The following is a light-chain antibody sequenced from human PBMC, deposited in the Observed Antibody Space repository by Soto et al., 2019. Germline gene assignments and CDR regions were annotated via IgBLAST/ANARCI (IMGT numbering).Light chain of an antibody. V-gene: IGKV1-5*01. Sequence: DIPMTQSPSTLSASVGDRVTITCRASQSISNWLAWYQQKPGKAPKLLIYDASSLESGVPSRFSGSGSGIEFTLTISSLQPDAFATYYCQQYTSFYTFGQGTKLEIK. J-gene: IGKJ2*01. CDR1: QSISNW. CDR3: QQYTSFYT. CDR2: DAS.